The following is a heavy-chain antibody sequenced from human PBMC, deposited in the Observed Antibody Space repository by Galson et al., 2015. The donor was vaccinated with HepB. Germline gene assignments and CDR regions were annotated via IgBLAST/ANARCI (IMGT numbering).Heavy chain of an antibody. CDR1: GYTFTSYD. Sequence: SVKVSCKASGYTFTSYDINWVRQATGQGLEWMGWMNPNSGKTGYAQKFQGRVTMTRDTSIGTAYMELSSLRPEDMAVYYCARAAKWHYDFWSGYLSGSWFDPWGQGTLVTVSS. V-gene: IGHV1-8*01. D-gene: IGHD3-3*01. J-gene: IGHJ5*02. CDR2: MNPNSGKT. CDR3: ARAAKWHYDFWSGYLSGSWFDP.